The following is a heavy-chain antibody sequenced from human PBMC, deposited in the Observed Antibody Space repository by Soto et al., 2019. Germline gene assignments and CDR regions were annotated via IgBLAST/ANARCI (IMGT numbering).Heavy chain of an antibody. V-gene: IGHV4-59*01. CDR3: ARDRPHTYYDILTGRGVMDV. CDR2: IYYSGST. Sequence: SETLSLTCTVSGGSISGYYWILIRQPPGKGLEWIGYIYYSGSTNYNPSLKSRVTISVDTSKNQFSLKLSSVTAADTAVYYCARDRPHTYYDILTGRGVMDVWGQGTTVTVSS. CDR1: GGSISGYY. D-gene: IGHD3-9*01. J-gene: IGHJ6*02.